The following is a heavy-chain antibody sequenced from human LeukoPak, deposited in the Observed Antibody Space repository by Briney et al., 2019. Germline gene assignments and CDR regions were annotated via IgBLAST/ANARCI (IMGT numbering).Heavy chain of an antibody. V-gene: IGHV3-66*01. D-gene: IGHD3-22*01. CDR2: IYSGGST. CDR1: GFTVSSNY. CDR3: ARESRYYDSSGRDYYYYMDV. J-gene: IGHJ6*03. Sequence: GGSLRLSCAASGFTVSSNYMSWVRQAPGKGLEWVSVIYSGGSTYYADSVKGRFTISRDNSKNTLYLQMNSLRAEDTAVYYCARESRYYDSSGRDYYYYMDVWGKGTTVTISS.